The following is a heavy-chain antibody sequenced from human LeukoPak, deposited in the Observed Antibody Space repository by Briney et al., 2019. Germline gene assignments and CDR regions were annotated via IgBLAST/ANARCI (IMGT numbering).Heavy chain of an antibody. D-gene: IGHD4-17*01. CDR2: ISYDGSNK. CDR1: GFTFSSYG. V-gene: IGHV3-30*18. CDR3: AKDSGGYGDSLHFDY. Sequence: GGSLRLSCAASGFTFSSYGMHWVRQAPGKGLEWVAVISYDGSNKYYADSVKGRFTIPRDNSKNTLYLQINSLRAEDTAVYYCAKDSGGYGDSLHFDYWGQGTLVTVSS. J-gene: IGHJ4*02.